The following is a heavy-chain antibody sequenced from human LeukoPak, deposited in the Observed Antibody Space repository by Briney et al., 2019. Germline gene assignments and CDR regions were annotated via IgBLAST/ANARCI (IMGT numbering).Heavy chain of an antibody. CDR1: GYSFITYW. D-gene: IGHD3-22*01. V-gene: IGHV5-51*01. J-gene: IGHJ4*02. CDR2: IYPGDSDT. CDR3: VRQGYYYDSSAYYSIDY. Sequence: GESLKISCKGSGYSFITYWIGWVRQMPGKGLEWMGIIYPGDSDTRYSPSFQGQVTISADKSISTAYLQWSSLKASDTAMYYCVRQGYYYDSSAYYSIDYWGQGTLVTVSS.